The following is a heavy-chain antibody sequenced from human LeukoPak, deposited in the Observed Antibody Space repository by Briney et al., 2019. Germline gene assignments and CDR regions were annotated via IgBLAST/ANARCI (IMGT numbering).Heavy chain of an antibody. D-gene: IGHD3-16*02. CDR1: GFTFSSYA. CDR3: AKDLGGSPLSPADY. CDR2: ISGSGGST. Sequence: GGSLRLSCAASGFTFSSYAMSWVRQAPGKGLEWVSAISGSGGSTYYADSVKGRFTISRDNSKNTLHLQMNSLRAEDTAVYYCAKDLGGSPLSPADYWGQGTLVTVSS. J-gene: IGHJ4*02. V-gene: IGHV3-23*01.